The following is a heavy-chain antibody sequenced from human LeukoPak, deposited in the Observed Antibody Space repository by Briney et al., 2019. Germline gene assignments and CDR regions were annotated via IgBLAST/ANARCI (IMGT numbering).Heavy chain of an antibody. Sequence: SETLSLTCTVSGGSISSGGYSWTWLRQPPGKGLEWIGYIYHSGNTYYNPSLKSRVIISIDRSKNQFSLKLSSVTAADTAVYYCARDGGSGTYYDYWGQGILVTVSS. J-gene: IGHJ4*02. D-gene: IGHD3-10*01. CDR3: ARDGGSGTYYDY. CDR1: GGSISSGGYS. CDR2: IYHSGNT. V-gene: IGHV4-30-2*01.